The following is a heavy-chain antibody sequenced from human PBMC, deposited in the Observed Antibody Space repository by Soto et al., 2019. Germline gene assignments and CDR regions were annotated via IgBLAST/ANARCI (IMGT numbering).Heavy chain of an antibody. Sequence: QVQLQESGPGLMRPSQTLSLTCTVSGGSISACGHYWSWIRQLREKGLEWIGYIYYIGSVYYNPSLMSRLTISVNTSKNQFFLRLTSVTAADTAVYYCARGWGASYYDGHFFDHWGQGTPVTGSS. J-gene: IGHJ4*02. CDR2: IYYIGSV. CDR3: ARGWGASYYDGHFFDH. V-gene: IGHV4-31*03. CDR1: GGSISACGHY. D-gene: IGHD1-26*01.